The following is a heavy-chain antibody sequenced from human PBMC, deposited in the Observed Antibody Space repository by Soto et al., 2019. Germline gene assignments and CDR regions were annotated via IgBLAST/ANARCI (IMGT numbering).Heavy chain of an antibody. D-gene: IGHD3-16*01. Sequence: GASVKVSCKASGYTFTSYYMHWVRQAPGQGLEWMGIINPSGGSTNYAQNLQGRLTLTTDTSTTTAYMELRSLRSNDTAIYYCAMVDVYVTPSPQDVWGQGTTVTVSS. V-gene: IGHV1-46*01. CDR3: AMVDVYVTPSPQDV. CDR2: INPSGGST. CDR1: GYTFTSYY. J-gene: IGHJ6*02.